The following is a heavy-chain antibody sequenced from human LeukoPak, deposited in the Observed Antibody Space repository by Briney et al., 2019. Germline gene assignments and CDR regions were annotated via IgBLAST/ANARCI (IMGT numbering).Heavy chain of an antibody. CDR2: IDPSDSYI. CDR1: GYSLTSYW. Sequence: GDSLKISCKGFGYSLTSYWITWVRQMPGKGLEYMGRIDPSDSYIQYSPSSQGHVTISVDKSISTAYLQWSSLKASDSAMYYCARHSGGYDLDYWGQGTLVTVSS. D-gene: IGHD5-12*01. CDR3: ARHSGGYDLDY. J-gene: IGHJ4*02. V-gene: IGHV5-10-1*01.